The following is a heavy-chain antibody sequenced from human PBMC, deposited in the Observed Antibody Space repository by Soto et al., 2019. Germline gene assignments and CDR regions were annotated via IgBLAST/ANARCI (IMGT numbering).Heavy chain of an antibody. Sequence: ASVKVSCKASGYTFTSYGISWVRQAPGQGLEWMGWISAYNGNTNYAQKLQGRVTMTTDTSTSTAYMELRSLRSDDTAVYYCARDHDIVVVTAPDYWGQGTLVTVSS. V-gene: IGHV1-18*01. D-gene: IGHD2-21*02. J-gene: IGHJ4*02. CDR2: ISAYNGNT. CDR3: ARDHDIVVVTAPDY. CDR1: GYTFTSYG.